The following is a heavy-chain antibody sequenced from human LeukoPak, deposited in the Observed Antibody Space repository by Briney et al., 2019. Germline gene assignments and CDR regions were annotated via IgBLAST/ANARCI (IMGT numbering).Heavy chain of an antibody. J-gene: IGHJ3*02. CDR2: IKKDGSEK. V-gene: IGHV3-7*01. Sequence: GGSLRLSCAASGFIFSSHWMSWARQAPGKGLEWVANIKKDGSEKYYVDSVKGRFTISRDNAKNSLYLQMNSLRVEDTAVYYCARDRAFDIWGQGTMVTVSS. CDR3: ARDRAFDI. CDR1: GFIFSSHW.